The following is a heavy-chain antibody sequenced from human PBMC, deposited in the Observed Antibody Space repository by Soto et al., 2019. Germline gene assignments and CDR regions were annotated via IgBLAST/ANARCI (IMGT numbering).Heavy chain of an antibody. Sequence: TSETLSLTCAVYGGSFSGYYWSWIRQPPGKGLEWIGYVFYSGSTNYSPSLKSRVTISLDTSKNRFSLKLNSVTAADTAVYYCVRAGSGYSFDYWGQGTLVTVSS. CDR3: VRAGSGYSFDY. CDR1: GGSFSGYY. CDR2: VFYSGST. V-gene: IGHV4-59*01. J-gene: IGHJ4*02. D-gene: IGHD3-9*01.